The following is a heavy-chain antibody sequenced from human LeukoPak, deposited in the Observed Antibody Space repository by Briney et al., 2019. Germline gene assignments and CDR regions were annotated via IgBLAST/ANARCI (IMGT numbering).Heavy chain of an antibody. J-gene: IGHJ4*02. CDR1: RFTFSSYS. V-gene: IGHV3-21*01. CDR3: ARDSIQQQLVLEDRGYPYYFEH. Sequence: GGSLRLSCAASRFTFSSYSMNWVRQAPGKGLEWVSSISSSGNYIYYADSVKGRFTISRDNAKNSLYLQMNSLRAEDTAVYYCARDSIQQQLVLEDRGYPYYFEHWGQGSLVTVSS. CDR2: ISSSGNYI. D-gene: IGHD6-13*01.